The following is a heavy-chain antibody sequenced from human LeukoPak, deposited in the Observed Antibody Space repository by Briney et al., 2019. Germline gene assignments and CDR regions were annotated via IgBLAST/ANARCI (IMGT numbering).Heavy chain of an antibody. J-gene: IGHJ4*02. CDR2: IYYSGST. CDR3: ASGGGHHTRTLLWFGESANHFDY. D-gene: IGHD3-10*01. Sequence: SETLSLTCTVSGGSISSGDSFWNWIRQPPGKGLEWIGYIYYSGSTYYNPSLRSRFTISVDTSKNQFSLKLSSVTAADTAVYYCASGGGHHTRTLLWFGESANHFDYWGQGTLVTVSS. V-gene: IGHV4-30-4*08. CDR1: GGSISSGDSF.